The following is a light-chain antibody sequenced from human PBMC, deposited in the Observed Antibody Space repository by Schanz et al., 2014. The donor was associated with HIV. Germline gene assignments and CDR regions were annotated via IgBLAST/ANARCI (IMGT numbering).Light chain of an antibody. Sequence: EIVLTQSPATLSLSPGERATLSCRASQSVSSYLAWYQQKPGQAPRLLIYGAFTRATGIPVRFSGSGSGTDFSLTISRLEPEDFAVYYCQQYGRTFGPGTKVDIK. J-gene: IGKJ3*01. V-gene: IGKV3-20*01. CDR2: GAF. CDR3: QQYGRT. CDR1: QSVSSY.